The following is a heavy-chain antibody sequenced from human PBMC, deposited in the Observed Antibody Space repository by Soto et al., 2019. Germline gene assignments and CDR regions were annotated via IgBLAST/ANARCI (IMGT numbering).Heavy chain of an antibody. J-gene: IGHJ5*02. CDR1: VFTFSRDD. D-gene: IGHD2-2*01. V-gene: IGHV3-23*01. Sequence: LRLSCEDSVFTFSRDDMSWFRQAPLNVLEWVSAISCSGGSTYYADSVKVRFTISRDNSKNTLYLQMNSLRAEDTAVYYCAKDRGYCSSTSCYLGWFDPWGLGALVTVSS. CDR2: ISCSGGST. CDR3: AKDRGYCSSTSCYLGWFDP.